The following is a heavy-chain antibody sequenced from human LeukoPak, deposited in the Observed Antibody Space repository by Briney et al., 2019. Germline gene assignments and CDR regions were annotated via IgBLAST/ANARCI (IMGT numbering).Heavy chain of an antibody. CDR2: IWYDGSNK. V-gene: IGHV3-33*01. CDR1: GFTLSSYG. D-gene: IGHD6-19*01. Sequence: GGSLRLSCAASGFTLSSYGMHWVRQAPGKGLEWVAVIWYDGSNKYYADSVKGRFTISRDSSKNTLYLQMNSLRAEDTAVYYCARAPDSSGWYFGGYWGQGTLVTVSS. CDR3: ARAPDSSGWYFGGY. J-gene: IGHJ4*02.